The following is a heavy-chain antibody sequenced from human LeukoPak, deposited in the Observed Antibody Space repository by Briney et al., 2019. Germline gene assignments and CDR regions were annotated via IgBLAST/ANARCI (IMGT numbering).Heavy chain of an antibody. V-gene: IGHV3-23*01. D-gene: IGHD4-17*01. CDR1: GFTFSSYA. CDR3: AKCDGDYLGYTQQPEYYFDY. J-gene: IGHJ4*02. Sequence: PGGSLRLSCAASGFTFSSYAMSWVRQAPGKGLEWVSAISGSGGSTYYADSVKGRFTISRDNSKNTLYLRMNSLRAEDTAVYYCAKCDGDYLGYTQQPEYYFDYWGQGTLVTVSS. CDR2: ISGSGGST.